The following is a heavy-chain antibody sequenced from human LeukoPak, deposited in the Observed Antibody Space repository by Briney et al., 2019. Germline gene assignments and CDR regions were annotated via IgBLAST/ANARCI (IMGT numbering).Heavy chain of an antibody. CDR3: ARAPYDSSGWFNWFDP. J-gene: IGHJ5*02. D-gene: IGHD3-22*01. CDR1: GFTFSSYS. Sequence: GGSLRLSCAASGFTFSSYSMNWVRQAPGKGLEWVSSISSSSSYIYYADSVKGRFTISRDNAKSSLYLQMNSLRAEDTAVYYCARAPYDSSGWFNWFDPWGQGTLVTVSS. V-gene: IGHV3-21*01. CDR2: ISSSSSYI.